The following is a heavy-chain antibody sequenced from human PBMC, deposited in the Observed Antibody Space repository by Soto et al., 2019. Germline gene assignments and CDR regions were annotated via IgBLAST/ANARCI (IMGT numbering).Heavy chain of an antibody. Sequence: TLSLTCTVSGGSISSYYWSWIRQPAGKGLEWIGRIYTSGSTNYNPSLKSRVTMSVDTSKNQFSLKLSSVTAADTAVYYCARMEAQGNLHEYFEYWGQGILVTVSS. V-gene: IGHV4-4*07. D-gene: IGHD3-3*01. CDR1: GGSISSYY. CDR3: ARMEAQGNLHEYFEY. J-gene: IGHJ4*02. CDR2: IYTSGST.